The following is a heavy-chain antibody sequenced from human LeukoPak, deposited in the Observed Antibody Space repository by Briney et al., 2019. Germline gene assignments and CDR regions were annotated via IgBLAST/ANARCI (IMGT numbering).Heavy chain of an antibody. CDR1: GYTFTGYY. D-gene: IGHD3-9*01. Sequence: GASVKVSCKASGYTFTGYYMHWVRQAPGQGLEWMGWINPNSGGTNYAQKFQGRVTMTRDTSISTAYMELSRLRSDDTAVYYCASGYFDLPYYYYYMDVWGKGTTVTVSS. CDR3: ASGYFDLPYYYYYMDV. CDR2: INPNSGGT. J-gene: IGHJ6*03. V-gene: IGHV1-2*02.